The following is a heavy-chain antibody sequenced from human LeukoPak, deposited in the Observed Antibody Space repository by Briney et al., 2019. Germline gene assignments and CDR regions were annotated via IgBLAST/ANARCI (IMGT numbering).Heavy chain of an antibody. Sequence: PGGSLRLSCAASGFTFSSYAMHWVRQAPGKGLEWVAVISYDGSNKYYADSVKGQFTISRDNSKNTLYLQMNSLRAEDTAVYYCARGKYDYVWGSYRYWEEPFDYWGQGTLVTVSS. J-gene: IGHJ4*02. V-gene: IGHV3-30-3*01. CDR3: ARGKYDYVWGSYRYWEEPFDY. CDR1: GFTFSSYA. CDR2: ISYDGSNK. D-gene: IGHD3-16*02.